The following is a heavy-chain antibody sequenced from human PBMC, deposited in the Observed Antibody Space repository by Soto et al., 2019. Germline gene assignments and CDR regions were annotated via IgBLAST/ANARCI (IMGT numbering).Heavy chain of an antibody. J-gene: IGHJ4*02. Sequence: EVQLVESGGGLVKPGGSLRLSCAASGFTFSSYWMSWVRQAPGKGLEWVANIKQDGSEKYYVDSVKGRFTISRDNAKNSLYLQMNSLRAEDTAVYYCARDSGEGIQLWSTRYYFDYWGQGTLVTVSS. CDR3: ARDSGEGIQLWSTRYYFDY. D-gene: IGHD5-18*01. CDR1: GFTFSSYW. V-gene: IGHV3-7*01. CDR2: IKQDGSEK.